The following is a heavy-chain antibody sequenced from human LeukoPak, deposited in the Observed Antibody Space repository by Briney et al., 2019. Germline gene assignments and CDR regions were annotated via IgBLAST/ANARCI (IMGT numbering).Heavy chain of an antibody. CDR2: IRYDASNK. CDR3: AKWPGTSNSFDI. D-gene: IGHD2/OR15-2a*01. J-gene: IGHJ3*02. V-gene: IGHV3-30*02. CDR1: GFSISSFD. Sequence: GGSLRLSCAVSGFSISSFDLHWVRQAPGKGLEWVTFIRYDASNKYYADSVKGRFTVSRANSRNTLYLQMNSLRPEDTALYYCAKWPGTSNSFDIWGQGTMVTVSS.